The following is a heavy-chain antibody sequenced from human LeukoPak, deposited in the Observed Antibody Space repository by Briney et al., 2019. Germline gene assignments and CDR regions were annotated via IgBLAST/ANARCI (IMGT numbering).Heavy chain of an antibody. J-gene: IGHJ4*02. Sequence: SGGSLRLSCAASGFTFSSYAMSWVRQAPGKGLEWVSAISGSGGSTYYADSVKGRFTISRDNSKNTLYLQMNSLRAEDTAVYYCAKDTGIVGASYFDYWGQGTLVTVSS. CDR2: ISGSGGST. CDR3: AKDTGIVGASYFDY. CDR1: GFTFSSYA. V-gene: IGHV3-23*01. D-gene: IGHD1-26*01.